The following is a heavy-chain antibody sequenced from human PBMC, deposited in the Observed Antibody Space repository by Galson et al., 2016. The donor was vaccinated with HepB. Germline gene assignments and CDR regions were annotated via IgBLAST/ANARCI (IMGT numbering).Heavy chain of an antibody. D-gene: IGHD5-12*01. J-gene: IGHJ4*02. Sequence: PALVKPTQTLTLTCTFSGFSLSTSGMRVSWIRQPPGKALEWLARIDWDDDKFYSTSLKTRLTISKDTSKNQVVLTMTNMDPVDTATYYCARNSGYDLHVFDYWGQGTLVTVSS. V-gene: IGHV2-70*04. CDR1: GFSLSTSGMR. CDR3: ARNSGYDLHVFDY. CDR2: IDWDDDK.